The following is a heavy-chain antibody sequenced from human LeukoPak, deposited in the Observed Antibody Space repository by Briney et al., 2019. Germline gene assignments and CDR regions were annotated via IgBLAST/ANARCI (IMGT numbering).Heavy chain of an antibody. V-gene: IGHV3-30*18. Sequence: GRSLRLSCAASGFTFSSYGMHWVRQAPGKGLEWVAGISYDGSNKYYADSVKGRVTISRDNSKNALYLQMKGLRAAATAVSYCAKDRSGSSYKRNYYGMDVWGQGTTATVSS. CDR2: ISYDGSNK. D-gene: IGHD1-26*01. CDR3: AKDRSGSSYKRNYYGMDV. J-gene: IGHJ6*02. CDR1: GFTFSSYG.